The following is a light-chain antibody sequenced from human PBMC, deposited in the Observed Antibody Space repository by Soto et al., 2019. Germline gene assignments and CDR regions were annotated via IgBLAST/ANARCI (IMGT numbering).Light chain of an antibody. CDR1: SSDVDGYNY. CDR2: EVN. J-gene: IGLJ1*01. V-gene: IGLV2-8*01. CDR3: CLYIGATTYV. Sequence: QSVLTQPPSASGSPGQSVAISCTGTSSDVDGYNYVSWYQQHPGKAPKLMIYEVNKRPSGVPDRFSGSTSVNSASLTISGLQADDEADYYCCLYIGATTYVFGTGTKVTVL.